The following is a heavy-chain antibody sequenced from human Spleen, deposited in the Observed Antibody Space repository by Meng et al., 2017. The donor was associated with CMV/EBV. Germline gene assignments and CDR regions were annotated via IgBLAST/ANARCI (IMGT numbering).Heavy chain of an antibody. J-gene: IGHJ4*02. D-gene: IGHD2-21*02. CDR3: ARSEVGTSPAPPH. Sequence: ASVKVSCKASGYNFDGYGISWVRQAPGQGLEWMGRISGYNGNTNSARKLQGRVTMTTDTSTSTAYMELRSLRSEDTAVYYCARSEVGTSPAPPHWGQGTLVTVSS. V-gene: IGHV1-18*01. CDR2: ISGYNGNT. CDR1: GYNFDGYG.